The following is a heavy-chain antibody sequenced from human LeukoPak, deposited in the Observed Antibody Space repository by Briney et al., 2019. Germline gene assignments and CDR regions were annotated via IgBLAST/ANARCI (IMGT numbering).Heavy chain of an antibody. CDR3: ARSLGLRVMTTVTTFDN. CDR2: INHSGRT. D-gene: IGHD4-17*01. V-gene: IGHV4-34*01. J-gene: IGHJ4*02. CDR1: GGSVYDYY. Sequence: PSETLSLTCAVYGGSVYDYYWSWIRQPPGKGLEWIGEINHSGRTNYNPSLKSRVTISVDTSTHQFSLTLSSVTAADTAVYYCARSLGLRVMTTVTTFDNWGQGTLVTVSS.